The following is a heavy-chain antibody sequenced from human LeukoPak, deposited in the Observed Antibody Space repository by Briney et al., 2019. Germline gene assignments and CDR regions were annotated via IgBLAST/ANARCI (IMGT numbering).Heavy chain of an antibody. D-gene: IGHD3-22*01. V-gene: IGHV5-51*01. CDR1: GYSFTSYW. CDR2: IYPSDSDT. Sequence: GESLKISCKGSGYSFTSYWIGWVRQMPGKGLAWMGIIYPSDSDTRYSPSFQGQVTISADKSISTAFLQWSSLKASDTAMYYCARLSYDSSDFHYMDVWGKGTTVTISS. J-gene: IGHJ6*03. CDR3: ARLSYDSSDFHYMDV.